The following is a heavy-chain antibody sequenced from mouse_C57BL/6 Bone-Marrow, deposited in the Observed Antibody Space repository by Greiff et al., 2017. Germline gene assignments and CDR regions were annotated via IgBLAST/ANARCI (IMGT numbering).Heavy chain of an antibody. Sequence: DVKLVESGGGLVKPGGSLKLSCAASGFTFSSYTMSWVRQTPEKRLEWVATISGGGGNTYYPDSVKGRFTISRDNAKNTLYLQMSSLRSEDTALYYCARGDWDGAWFAYWGQGTLVTVSA. CDR3: ARGDWDGAWFAY. D-gene: IGHD4-1*01. CDR1: GFTFSSYT. V-gene: IGHV5-9*01. CDR2: ISGGGGNT. J-gene: IGHJ3*01.